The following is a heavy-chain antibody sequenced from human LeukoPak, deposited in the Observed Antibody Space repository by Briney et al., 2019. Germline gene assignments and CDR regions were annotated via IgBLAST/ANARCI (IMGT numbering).Heavy chain of an antibody. CDR1: GLTFSSYG. V-gene: IGHV3-30*18. D-gene: IGHD6-19*01. J-gene: IGHJ6*02. CDR3: AKEYSSGWVPYYYYGMDV. CDR2: ISYDGSNK. Sequence: AGGSLRLSCAASGLTFSSYGMHWVRQAPGKGLEWVAVISYDGSNKYYADSVKGRFTISRDNSKNTLYLQMNSLRAEDTAVYYCAKEYSSGWVPYYYYGMDVWGQGTTVTVSS.